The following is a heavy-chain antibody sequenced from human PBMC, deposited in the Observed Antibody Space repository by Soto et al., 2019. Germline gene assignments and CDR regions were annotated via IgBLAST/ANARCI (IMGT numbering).Heavy chain of an antibody. Sequence: GASVKVSCKASGGTFSSYAISWVRQAPGQGLEWMGGIIPIFGTANYAQKFQGRVTITADESTSTAYMELSSLRSEDTAVYYCAISLGATGPDAFYIRAQRTTVPVS. V-gene: IGHV1-69*13. D-gene: IGHD1-26*01. CDR1: GGTFSSYA. CDR3: AISLGATGPDAFYI. CDR2: IIPIFGTA. J-gene: IGHJ3*02.